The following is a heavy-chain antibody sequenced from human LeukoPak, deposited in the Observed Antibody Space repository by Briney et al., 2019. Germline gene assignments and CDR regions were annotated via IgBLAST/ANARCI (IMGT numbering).Heavy chain of an antibody. D-gene: IGHD1-26*01. V-gene: IGHV1-8*01. Sequence: ASVKVSCKASGYTFTSYDFNWVRQAAGQRPEWMGWMSPNSGDTGYAQKFQDRVTMTRNTSISTAYMELSSLRSDDTAVYYCAKSGSYYFPRYFDYWGQGTLVTVSS. CDR1: GYTFTSYD. J-gene: IGHJ4*02. CDR3: AKSGSYYFPRYFDY. CDR2: MSPNSGDT.